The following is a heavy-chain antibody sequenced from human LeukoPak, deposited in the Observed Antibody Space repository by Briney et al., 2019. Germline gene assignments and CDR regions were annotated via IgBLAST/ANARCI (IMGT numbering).Heavy chain of an antibody. D-gene: IGHD1-26*01. CDR1: GGTFSSYT. Sequence: GSSVKVSCKASGGTFSSYTISWVRQAPGQGLEWMGRIIPVLGIANYAQKFQGRVTITADKSTSTAYMELSSLRSEDTAVYYCARDRSYSSFDYWGQGTLVTVSS. CDR2: IIPVLGIA. V-gene: IGHV1-69*04. CDR3: ARDRSYSSFDY. J-gene: IGHJ4*02.